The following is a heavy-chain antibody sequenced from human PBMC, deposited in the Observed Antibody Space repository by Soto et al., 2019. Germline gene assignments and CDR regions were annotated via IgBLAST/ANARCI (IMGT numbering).Heavy chain of an antibody. Sequence: QVQLVQSGAEVKKPGSSVKVSCKASGGTFSSYTISWVRQAPGQGLEWMGRIIPIRGIANYAQKFQGRVTITENKTTSTAYMELSSMRSEDTAVYYCAGGSYCSGGSCLYYYYYYYMDVWGKGTTVTVSS. CDR1: GGTFSSYT. CDR2: IIPIRGIA. D-gene: IGHD2-15*01. J-gene: IGHJ6*03. V-gene: IGHV1-69*02. CDR3: AGGSYCSGGSCLYYYYYYYMDV.